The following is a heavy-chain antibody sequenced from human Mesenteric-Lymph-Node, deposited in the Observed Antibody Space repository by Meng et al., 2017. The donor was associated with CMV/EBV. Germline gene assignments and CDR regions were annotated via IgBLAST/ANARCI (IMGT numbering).Heavy chain of an antibody. Sequence: SVKVSCKASGGTFSSYAISWVRQAPGQGLEWMGGIIPILGIANYAQKFQGRVTITADKSTSTAYMELSSLRSEDTAVYYCARGANWNDRDWFDPWGQGTLVTVSS. CDR2: IIPILGIA. CDR1: GGTFSSYA. V-gene: IGHV1-69*10. D-gene: IGHD1-1*01. CDR3: ARGANWNDRDWFDP. J-gene: IGHJ5*02.